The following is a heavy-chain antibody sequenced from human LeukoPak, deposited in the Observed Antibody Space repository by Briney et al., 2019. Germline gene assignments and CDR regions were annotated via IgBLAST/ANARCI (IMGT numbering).Heavy chain of an antibody. Sequence: ASVKVSCKASGYTFTGYYMHWVRQAPGQGLEWMGWINPNSGGTNYAQKFQGRVTMTRDTSISTAYMELSRLRSDDTAVYYCARLIAVAGNYFDYWGQGTLATVSS. CDR3: ARLIAVAGNYFDY. J-gene: IGHJ4*02. V-gene: IGHV1-2*02. D-gene: IGHD6-19*01. CDR1: GYTFTGYY. CDR2: INPNSGGT.